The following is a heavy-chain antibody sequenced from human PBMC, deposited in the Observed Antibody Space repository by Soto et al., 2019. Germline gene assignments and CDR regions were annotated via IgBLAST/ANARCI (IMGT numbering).Heavy chain of an antibody. CDR2: IKKDGSEK. CDR1: GISTSSYW. Sequence: GGSLRLSCAASGISTSSYWMGWVRQAPGRGLEWVASIKKDGSEKYYMDSLKGRFTISRDNALNSLYLQMNSLRAEDTAVYFCGTGYHSDCWGQGSLVTVSS. V-gene: IGHV3-7*03. D-gene: IGHD5-18*01. CDR3: GTGYHSDC. J-gene: IGHJ4*02.